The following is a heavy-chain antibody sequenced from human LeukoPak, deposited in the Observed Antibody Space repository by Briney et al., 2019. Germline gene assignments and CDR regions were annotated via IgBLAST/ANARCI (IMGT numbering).Heavy chain of an antibody. CDR1: DDSIRTYY. CDR2: IYYNGDT. V-gene: IGHV4-59*08. J-gene: IGHJ4*02. Sequence: SETLSLTCSVSDDSIRTYYWSWIRQPPGKGLEYIGYIYYNGDTNSNPSLKNRVITSLDTSKNQFSLKLSSVTAADTAVYYCAKFARVPDNWGQGALVTVSS. CDR3: AKFARVPDN.